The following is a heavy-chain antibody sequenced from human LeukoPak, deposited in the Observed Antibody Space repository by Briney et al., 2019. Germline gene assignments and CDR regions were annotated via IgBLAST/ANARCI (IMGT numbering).Heavy chain of an antibody. CDR2: INHSGST. Sequence: SETLSLTCAVYGGSFSGYYWSWIRQPPGKGLEWIGEINHSGSTNYNPSLKSRVTISVDTSKNQFSLKLSSVTAADTAVYYCARMAYYYDSSGYYVDYWGQGTLVTVSS. V-gene: IGHV4-34*01. J-gene: IGHJ4*02. D-gene: IGHD3-22*01. CDR3: ARMAYYYDSSGYYVDY. CDR1: GGSFSGYY.